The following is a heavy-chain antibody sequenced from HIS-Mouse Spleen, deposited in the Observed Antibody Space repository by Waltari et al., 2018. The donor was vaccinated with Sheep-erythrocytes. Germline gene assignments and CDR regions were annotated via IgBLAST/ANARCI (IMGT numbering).Heavy chain of an antibody. Sequence: EVQLVESGGGLVKPGGSLRLSCAASGFTFISYSMNWVRQAPGKGLEWVSSISSSSSYIYYADSVKGRFTISRDNAKNSLYLQMNSLRAEDTAVYYCARDRSNYFDYWGQGTLVTVSS. CDR1: GFTFISYS. CDR3: ARDRSNYFDY. CDR2: ISSSSSYI. J-gene: IGHJ4*02. V-gene: IGHV3-21*01. D-gene: IGHD3-10*01.